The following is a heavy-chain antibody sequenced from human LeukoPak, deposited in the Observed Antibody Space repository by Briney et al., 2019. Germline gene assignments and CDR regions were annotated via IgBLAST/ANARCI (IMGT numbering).Heavy chain of an antibody. D-gene: IGHD2-2*01. CDR1: GGSISSSSYY. CDR3: ARQTLSDTIDY. J-gene: IGHJ4*02. V-gene: IGHV4-39*01. Sequence: PSETLSLTCTVSGGSISSSSYYWGWIRQPPGEGLEWIGSIYYSGSTYYNPSLKSRVTMSVDTSKNQFSLKLSSVTATDTALYYCARQTLSDTIDYWGQGTLVTVSS. CDR2: IYYSGST.